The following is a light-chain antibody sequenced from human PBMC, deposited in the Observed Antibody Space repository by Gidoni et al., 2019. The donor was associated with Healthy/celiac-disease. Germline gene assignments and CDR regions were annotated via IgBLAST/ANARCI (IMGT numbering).Light chain of an antibody. V-gene: IGKV1-5*03. Sequence: DIQLTQSPSTLSASVGDRVTITCRASQRISSWLAWYQQKPGKAPKLLIYKASSLESGVPSRFSGSGSGTEFTLTISSLHPDDFASYYCQQYNSYWTFGQGTKVEIK. J-gene: IGKJ1*01. CDR3: QQYNSYWT. CDR2: KAS. CDR1: QRISSW.